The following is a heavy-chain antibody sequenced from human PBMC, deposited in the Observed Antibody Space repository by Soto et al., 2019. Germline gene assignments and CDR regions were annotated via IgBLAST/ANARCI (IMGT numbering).Heavy chain of an antibody. CDR1: GGSFKGYF. V-gene: IGHV4-34*01. CDR2: INDSGST. CDR3: QGGDF. Sequence: SETLSLTCAVSGGSFKGYFWSWIRQSPDKGLEWIGEINDSGSTYYNPSFKSRLTISVDTSKSQISLTLTSVTAADSAVYYCQGGDFWGQGTRVTVSS. D-gene: IGHD3-16*01. J-gene: IGHJ4*02.